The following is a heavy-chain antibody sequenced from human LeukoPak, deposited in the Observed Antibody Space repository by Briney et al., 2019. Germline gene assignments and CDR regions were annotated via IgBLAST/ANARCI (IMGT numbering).Heavy chain of an antibody. Sequence: ASVKVSCKASGYTFTGYYMHWVRQAPGQGLEWMGWINPNSGGTNYAQKFQGRVTMTRDTSISTAYMELSRLRSDDTAVYYCARRRVNYYYYYMDVWGKGTTVTVSS. CDR1: GYTFTGYY. CDR3: ARRRVNYYYYYMDV. V-gene: IGHV1-2*02. J-gene: IGHJ6*03. CDR2: INPNSGGT. D-gene: IGHD3-22*01.